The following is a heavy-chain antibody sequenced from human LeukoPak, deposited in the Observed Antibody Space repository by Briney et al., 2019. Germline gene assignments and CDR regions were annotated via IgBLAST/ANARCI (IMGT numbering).Heavy chain of an antibody. V-gene: IGHV3-30*04. Sequence: GGSLRLSCAASGFTFSNYAIHWVRQAPGKGLEWVAVISYDGSYKDYADSVKGRFTISRDNSRNTLYLQMNSLRAEDTAVYYCATPSNYFDYWGQGTLVTVSS. CDR2: ISYDGSYK. D-gene: IGHD2-2*01. CDR3: ATPSNYFDY. J-gene: IGHJ4*02. CDR1: GFTFSNYA.